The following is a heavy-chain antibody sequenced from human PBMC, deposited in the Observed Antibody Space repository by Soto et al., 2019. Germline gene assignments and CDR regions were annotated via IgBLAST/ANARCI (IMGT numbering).Heavy chain of an antibody. J-gene: IGHJ3*01. V-gene: IGHV4-34*12. D-gene: IGHD3-10*02. CDR2: LIHGGST. Sequence: SETLSLTCAIYNSSLGAFHWTWIRQPPGKVLEWIGELIHGGSTNYNPSLKSRVTFSLDTSRSQFSLHLMSVTAADSAVYYCARSPLSYDYVRQTWREVGDSFDVWGRGTSVT. CDR3: ARSPLSYDYVRQTWREVGDSFDV. CDR1: NSSLGAFH.